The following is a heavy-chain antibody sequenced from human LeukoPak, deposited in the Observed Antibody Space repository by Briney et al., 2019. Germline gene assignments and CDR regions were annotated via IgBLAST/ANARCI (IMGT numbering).Heavy chain of an antibody. J-gene: IGHJ4*02. D-gene: IGHD1-26*01. CDR3: ATYVGATKHFDF. CDR2: IHNSGRT. Sequence: PAETLSLTCTVSGGSIRSRSYYWGWLRQPPGKGLEWIGTIHNSGRTFYNPSLTSRVTISVDTSKNQFSLKLSSVTAGDTAVYYCATYVGATKHFDFWGQGTLVTVSS. CDR1: GGSIRSRSYY. V-gene: IGHV4-39*01.